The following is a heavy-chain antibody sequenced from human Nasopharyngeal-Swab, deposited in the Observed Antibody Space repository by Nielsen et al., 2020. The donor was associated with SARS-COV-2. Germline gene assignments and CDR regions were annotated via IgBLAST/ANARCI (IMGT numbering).Heavy chain of an antibody. J-gene: IGHJ4*02. D-gene: IGHD2-2*01. CDR1: GFTFSDYT. V-gene: IGHV3-21*01. Sequence: GESLKISYAASGFTFSDYTMNWVRQAPGQGLEWVSSISSSGSYMYYTDSVKGRFTMSRDNAKNSLYLQMNSLRAEDMAVYYCASDSRYWGQGTLVTVSS. CDR3: ASDSRY. CDR2: ISSSGSYM.